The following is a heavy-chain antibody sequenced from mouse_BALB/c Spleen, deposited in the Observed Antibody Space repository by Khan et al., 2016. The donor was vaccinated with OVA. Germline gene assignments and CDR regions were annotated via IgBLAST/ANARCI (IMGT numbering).Heavy chain of an antibody. Sequence: EVELVESGGGLVQPGGSLKLSCATSGFTFSDYYMYWVRQTPEKRLEWVAHISNGGDSTYYPDTVKGRFAFSRDNAKNTLYLQMSRLKSEDTAMYYCARREDAYFFAMDYRGQGTSVTVSS. J-gene: IGHJ4*01. CDR1: GFTFSDYY. CDR3: ARREDAYFFAMDY. CDR2: ISNGGDST. V-gene: IGHV5-12*02.